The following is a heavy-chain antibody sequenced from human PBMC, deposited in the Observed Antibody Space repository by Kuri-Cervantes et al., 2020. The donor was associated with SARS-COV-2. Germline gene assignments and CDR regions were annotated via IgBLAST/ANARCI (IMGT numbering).Heavy chain of an antibody. Sequence: GSLRLSCAASGFTFSSYSMNWVRQAPGKGLEWIGYIYYSGSTNYNPSLKSRVTISVDTSKNQFSLKLSSVTAADTAVYYCARFGSDCTNGVCSMRGPYYYYMDVWGKGTTVTVSS. CDR2: IYYSGST. V-gene: IGHV4-59*12. CDR1: GFTFSSYS. CDR3: ARFGSDCTNGVCSMRGPYYYYMDV. D-gene: IGHD2-8*01. J-gene: IGHJ6*03.